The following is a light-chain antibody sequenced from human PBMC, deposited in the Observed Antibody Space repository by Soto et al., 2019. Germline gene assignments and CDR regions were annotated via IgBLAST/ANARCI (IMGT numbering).Light chain of an antibody. J-gene: IGKJ1*01. CDR1: QSVSGSY. V-gene: IGKV3-20*01. CDR2: GAS. Sequence: EIVLTQSPGTLSLSPGERATLSCRASQSVSGSYLAWYQQKPGQAPRLLIYGASSRATGIPDRFSGSGSGTYFTLTISRLEPEDFAVYYCQQFDISPTWTFGQGTKVEIK. CDR3: QQFDISPTWT.